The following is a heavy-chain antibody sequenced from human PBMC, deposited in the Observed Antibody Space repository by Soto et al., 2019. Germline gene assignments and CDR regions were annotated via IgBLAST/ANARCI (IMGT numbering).Heavy chain of an antibody. Sequence: GGSLRLSCAASGFTFSSYAMSWVRQAPGKGLEWVSVISGSDDSTYYADSVKGQFTISRDNSKNTLYLQMNSLRAEDTAVYYCAKRSSSSTFDYWGQGTLVTVSS. CDR2: ISGSDDST. CDR3: AKRSSSSTFDY. V-gene: IGHV3-23*01. D-gene: IGHD6-6*01. CDR1: GFTFSSYA. J-gene: IGHJ4*02.